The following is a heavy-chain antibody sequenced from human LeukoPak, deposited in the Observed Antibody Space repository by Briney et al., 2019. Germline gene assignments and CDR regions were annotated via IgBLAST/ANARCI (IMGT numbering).Heavy chain of an antibody. D-gene: IGHD2-15*01. Sequence: GGSLRLSCAASGFTVSSNYMSWVRQAPGKGLEWVSVIYSGGSTYYADSVKGRFTISRDNFKNTLYLQMNSLRAEDTAVYYCARGPSGGKGDYWGQGTLVTVSS. V-gene: IGHV3-66*01. J-gene: IGHJ4*02. CDR2: IYSGGST. CDR3: ARGPSGGKGDY. CDR1: GFTVSSNY.